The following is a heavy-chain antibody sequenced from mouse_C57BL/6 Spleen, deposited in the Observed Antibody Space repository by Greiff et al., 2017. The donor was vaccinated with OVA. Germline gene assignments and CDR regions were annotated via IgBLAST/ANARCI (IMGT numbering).Heavy chain of an antibody. CDR1: GYNFTRYW. Sequence: QVQLKQPGAELVKPGASVKLSCKASGYNFTRYWMHWVKQRPGRGLEWIGRLDPNSGGTKYNAKFKSKATLTVDTPSSTAYTQLSSLTSEDSAVYFCARAAVRSGYFAVWGTGTTVTGSS. V-gene: IGHV1-72*01. CDR3: ARAAVRSGYFAV. J-gene: IGHJ1*03. D-gene: IGHD6-1*01. CDR2: LDPNSGGT.